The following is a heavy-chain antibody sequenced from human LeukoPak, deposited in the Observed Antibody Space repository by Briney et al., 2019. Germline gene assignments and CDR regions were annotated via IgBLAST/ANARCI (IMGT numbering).Heavy chain of an antibody. CDR3: ARGAGMATMNFDY. Sequence: GSSVKVSCKASGVTFSSYAISWVRQAPGQGLEWMGGIVPIFGTANYAQKFQGRVTITADESTSTAYMELSSLRSEDTAVYYCARGAGMATMNFDYWGQGTLVTVSS. V-gene: IGHV1-69*01. CDR1: GVTFSSYA. J-gene: IGHJ4*02. D-gene: IGHD5-24*01. CDR2: IVPIFGTA.